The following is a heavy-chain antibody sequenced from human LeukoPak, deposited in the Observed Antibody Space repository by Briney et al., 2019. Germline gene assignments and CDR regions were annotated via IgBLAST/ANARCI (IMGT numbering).Heavy chain of an antibody. CDR2: IGDEGIHK. V-gene: IGHV3-30*04. Sequence: PGRSLRLSCTTSGFIFSRHSMHWVRQAPGKGLEWVAVIGDEGIHKYYADSVKGRFTISRDDSKNILYLQMDGLRAGDTGVYYCARDMIMGGPPDYLDYWGQGTLVTVSS. CDR3: ARDMIMGGPPDYLDY. D-gene: IGHD3-22*01. CDR1: GFIFSRHS. J-gene: IGHJ4*02.